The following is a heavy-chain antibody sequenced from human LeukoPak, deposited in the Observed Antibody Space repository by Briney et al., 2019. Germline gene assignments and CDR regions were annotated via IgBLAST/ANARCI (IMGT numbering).Heavy chain of an antibody. CDR1: GYSFTNYA. V-gene: IGHV1-3*01. CDR3: ARFPYYYYAMDV. CDR2: INAGNGNT. J-gene: IGHJ6*02. Sequence: ASVKVSCKASGYSFTNYATHWVRQAPGQRLEWMGWINAGNGNTKYSQKFQGRVTIIRDTSASTAYKELSSLRSEDTAVYYCARFPYYYYAMDVWGQGTTVTVSS.